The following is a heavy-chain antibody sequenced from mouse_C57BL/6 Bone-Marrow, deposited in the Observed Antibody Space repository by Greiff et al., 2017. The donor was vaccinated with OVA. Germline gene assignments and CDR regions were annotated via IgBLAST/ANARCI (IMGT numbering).Heavy chain of an antibody. D-gene: IGHD2-2*01. CDR3: ARGWDGYDSWFAY. J-gene: IGHJ3*01. CDR1: GYTFTDYT. Sequence: EVQLQQSGPELVKPGASVKLPCKASGYTFTDYTMDWVKQSPGKSLEWIGDINPNNGGTIYNQTFKGKATLTVDKSSSTAYMELRSLTSEDTAVYYCARGWDGYDSWFAYWGQGTLVTVSA. V-gene: IGHV1-18*01. CDR2: INPNNGGT.